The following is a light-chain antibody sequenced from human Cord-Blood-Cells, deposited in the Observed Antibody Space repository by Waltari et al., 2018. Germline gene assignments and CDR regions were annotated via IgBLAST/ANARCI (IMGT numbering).Light chain of an antibody. CDR1: SLRSYY. J-gene: IGLJ1*01. Sequence: SSELTQDSELSVALGQTVRITCQGDSLRSYYASWYQQKPGQAPVLVIYGKNNRPSGIPGRFSGSSSGNTASLTITGAQAEDEADYYCNSRDSSGNRVFGTGTKVTVL. V-gene: IGLV3-19*01. CDR3: NSRDSSGNRV. CDR2: GKN.